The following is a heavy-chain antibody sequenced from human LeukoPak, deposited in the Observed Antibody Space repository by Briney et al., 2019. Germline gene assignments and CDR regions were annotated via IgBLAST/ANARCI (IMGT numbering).Heavy chain of an antibody. CDR2: IYYSGST. CDR3: ARREGRYCSGSCSYYFDY. V-gene: IGHV4-59*01. Sequence: SETLSLTCTVSGGSISSYYWSWIRQPPGKGLEWIGYIYYSGSTNYNPSLKSRVTISVDTSKNQFSLKLSSVTAADTAVYYCARREGRYCSGSCSYYFDYWGQGTLVTVSS. D-gene: IGHD2-15*01. J-gene: IGHJ4*02. CDR1: GGSISSYY.